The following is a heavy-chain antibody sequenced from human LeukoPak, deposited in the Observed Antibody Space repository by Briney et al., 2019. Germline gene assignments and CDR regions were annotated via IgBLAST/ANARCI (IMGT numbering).Heavy chain of an antibody. CDR1: GFTFSSYG. Sequence: GGSLRLSCAASGFTFSSYGMHWVRQAPGKGLEWVAVIWYNGSNKYYADSVKGRFTISRDNSKNTLYLQMNSLRAEDTAVYYCARDANPARFLEWFDNYYYYYYMDVWGKGTTVTVSS. J-gene: IGHJ6*03. V-gene: IGHV3-33*01. CDR2: IWYNGSNK. D-gene: IGHD3-3*01. CDR3: ARDANPARFLEWFDNYYYYYYMDV.